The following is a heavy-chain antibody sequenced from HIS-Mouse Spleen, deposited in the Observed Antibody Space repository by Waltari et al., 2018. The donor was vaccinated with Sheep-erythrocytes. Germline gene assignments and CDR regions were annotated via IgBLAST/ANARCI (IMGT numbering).Heavy chain of an antibody. CDR2: IYYRGST. Sequence: QVQLQESGPGLVKPSETLSLTCTVAGGSISSYYWSWVRQPPGKGLAWIGYIYYRGSTTYNPTLKSRVTISVDTSKNQFSLKLSSVTAADTAVYYCARLELGQFDYWGQGTLVTVSS. J-gene: IGHJ4*02. CDR3: ARLELGQFDY. D-gene: IGHD1-26*01. CDR1: GGSISSYY. V-gene: IGHV4-59*08.